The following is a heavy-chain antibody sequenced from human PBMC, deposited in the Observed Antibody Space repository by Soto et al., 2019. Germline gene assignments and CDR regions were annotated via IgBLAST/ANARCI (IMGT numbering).Heavy chain of an antibody. J-gene: IGHJ5*02. Sequence: GGSLRLSCAASGFTFSNYWVHWVRQAPGKGLMWVSRINSDGTTINYADPVEGRFTISRDNAKNTLYLQMNSLRAEDTAVYYCATRRGVLRFLEWSNLWGQGTLVTVSS. CDR2: INSDGTTI. V-gene: IGHV3-74*01. CDR3: ATRRGVLRFLEWSNL. CDR1: GFTFSNYW. D-gene: IGHD3-3*01.